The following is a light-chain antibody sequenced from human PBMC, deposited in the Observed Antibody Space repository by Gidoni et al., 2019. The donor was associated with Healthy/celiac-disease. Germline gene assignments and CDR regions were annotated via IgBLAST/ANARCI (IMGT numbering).Light chain of an antibody. J-gene: IGKJ3*01. V-gene: IGKV3-11*01. CDR2: DAS. CDR3: QQRSNWPPIFT. Sequence: IVLTQSPATLSLSPGERATLSCRASQSVSSYLAWYQQNPGQAPRLLIYDASNRATGIPARFSGSGAGTDVTLTISSLEPEDVAVYYWQQRSNWPPIFTFGPGTKVDIK. CDR1: QSVSSY.